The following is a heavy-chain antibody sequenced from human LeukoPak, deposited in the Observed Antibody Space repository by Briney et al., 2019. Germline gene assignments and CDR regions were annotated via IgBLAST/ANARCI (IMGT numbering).Heavy chain of an antibody. CDR2: INPSGGST. Sequence: ASVKVSCKASGYTFTSYYMHWVRQAPGQGLEWMGIINPSGGSTSYAQKFQGRVTITRDMPTSTVYMELSSLRSEDTAVYYCATGYYSGSYYYDYWGQGTLVTVSS. J-gene: IGHJ4*02. CDR1: GYTFTSYY. D-gene: IGHD1-26*01. CDR3: ATGYYSGSYYYDY. V-gene: IGHV1-46*01.